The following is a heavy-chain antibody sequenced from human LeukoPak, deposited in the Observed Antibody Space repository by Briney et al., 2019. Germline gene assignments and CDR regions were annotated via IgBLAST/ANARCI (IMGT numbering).Heavy chain of an antibody. J-gene: IGHJ4*02. CDR2: IYYSGST. V-gene: IGHV4-59*01. Sequence: SETLSLTCTVSGGSISSYYWSWIRQPPGKGLEWIGYIYYSGSTNYNPSLTSRVIISVDTSKNQFSLKLSSVTAADTAVYYCARTSYSSGFYWYYFDYWGQGTLVTVSS. D-gene: IGHD6-19*01. CDR1: GGSISSYY. CDR3: ARTSYSSGFYWYYFDY.